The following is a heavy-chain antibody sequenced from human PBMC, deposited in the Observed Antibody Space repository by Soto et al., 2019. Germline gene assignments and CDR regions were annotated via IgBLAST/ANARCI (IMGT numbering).Heavy chain of an antibody. J-gene: IGHJ4*02. V-gene: IGHV4-4*02. CDR2: IYHSGST. D-gene: IGHD3-10*01. CDR1: GGSISSSNW. Sequence: SETLSLTCAVYGGSISSSNWWSWVRQPPGXGLEWIGEIYHSGSTNYNPSLKSRVTISVDKSKNQFSLKLSSVTAADTAVYYCARGVISGRYYVASSFDYWGQGPLVTVSS. CDR3: ARGVISGRYYVASSFDY.